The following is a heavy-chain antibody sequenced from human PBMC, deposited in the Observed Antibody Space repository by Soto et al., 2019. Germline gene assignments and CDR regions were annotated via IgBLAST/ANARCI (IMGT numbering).Heavy chain of an antibody. CDR1: GGSFSGYY. Sequence: SETLSLTCAVYGGSFSGYYWSWIRQPPGKGLEWIGEINHSGSTNYNPSLKSRVTISVDTSKNQFSLKLSSVTAADTAVYYCASGIRGGYYMDVWGKGTTVTVSS. J-gene: IGHJ6*03. CDR2: INHSGST. D-gene: IGHD3-16*01. V-gene: IGHV4-34*01. CDR3: ASGIRGGYYMDV.